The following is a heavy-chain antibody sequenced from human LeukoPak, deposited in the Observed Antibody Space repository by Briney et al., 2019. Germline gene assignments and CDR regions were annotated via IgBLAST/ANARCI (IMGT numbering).Heavy chain of an antibody. D-gene: IGHD3-22*01. CDR1: GFTVSSNY. CDR2: IYSGGST. CDR3: ARHDSSGYYYLNAFDI. J-gene: IGHJ3*02. Sequence: QSGGSLRLSCAASGFTVSSNYMSWVRQAPGKGLEWVSVIYSGGSTYYADSVKGRFTISRDNSKNTLYLQMNSLRAEDTAVYYCARHDSSGYYYLNAFDIWGQGTKVTVSS. V-gene: IGHV3-66*04.